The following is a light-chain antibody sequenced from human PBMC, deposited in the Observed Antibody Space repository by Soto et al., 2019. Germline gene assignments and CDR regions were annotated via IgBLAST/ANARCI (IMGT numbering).Light chain of an antibody. J-gene: IGKJ5*01. CDR3: QQYDAYTQIA. V-gene: IGKV1-5*03. Sequence: DIQMTQSPSTLSTYIGETVTITCRASQRINSWLAWYRQKPGQAPRLLIYKASILESGVPSRFSGRGAGTEFTLTIINLQPDDFATYYCQQYDAYTQIAFGQGTRLEIQ. CDR2: KAS. CDR1: QRINSW.